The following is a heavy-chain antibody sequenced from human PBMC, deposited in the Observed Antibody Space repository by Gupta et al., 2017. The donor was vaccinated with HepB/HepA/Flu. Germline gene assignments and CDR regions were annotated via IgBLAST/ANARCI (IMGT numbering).Heavy chain of an antibody. J-gene: IGHJ4*02. CDR1: GFTFSTYV. D-gene: IGHD3-3*01. CDR3: AKSKRGILEWLLSFDS. V-gene: IGHV3-23*01. Sequence: EVQLLESGGGLVQPGGSLIVSCAASGFTFSTYVMNWVRQAPGKGLEWVSASSGTGGSTYYADSVKGRFTISRDNFKNTLYLEINSLRAEDTALYYCAKSKRGILEWLLSFDSWGQGTLVTVSS. CDR2: SSGTGGST.